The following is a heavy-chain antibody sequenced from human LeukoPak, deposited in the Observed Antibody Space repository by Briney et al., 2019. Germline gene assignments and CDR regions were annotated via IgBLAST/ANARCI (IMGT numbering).Heavy chain of an antibody. J-gene: IGHJ4*02. V-gene: IGHV3-23*01. CDR2: ITNNGGST. CDR1: GFTSSGYA. Sequence: PGGSLRLSCAASGFTSSGYAMNWVRQAPGKGLEWVSAITNNGGSTYYADSVKGRFTISRDNSKNTLYLQMNSLRAEDTAIYYCAKDVHASSGYYLDYWGQGTLVTVSS. D-gene: IGHD3-22*01. CDR3: AKDVHASSGYYLDY.